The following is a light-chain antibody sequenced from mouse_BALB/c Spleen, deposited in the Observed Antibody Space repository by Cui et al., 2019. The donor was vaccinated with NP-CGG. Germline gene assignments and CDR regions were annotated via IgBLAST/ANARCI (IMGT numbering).Light chain of an antibody. CDR3: ALWYSNHWV. Sequence: QAVVANESAVTTSPGETVTLTCRSSTGAVTTSNYANWVQEKPDHLFTGLIGGTNNRIPGVPARFSGSLIGDKAALTITGAQTEDEAIYFCALWYSNHWVFGGGTKLTVL. V-gene: IGLV1*01. J-gene: IGLJ1*01. CDR1: TGAVTTSNY. CDR2: GTN.